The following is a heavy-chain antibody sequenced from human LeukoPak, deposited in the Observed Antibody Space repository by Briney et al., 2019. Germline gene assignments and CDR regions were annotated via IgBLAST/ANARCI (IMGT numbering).Heavy chain of an antibody. Sequence: ASVKVSCKASGYTFTSYDINWVRQATGQGLEWMGWMNPNSGNTGYAQKFQGRVTMTRNTSISTAYMELSSLRSEDTAVYYCARTRRGGCSWTPVFSYWGQGTLVTVSS. CDR3: ARTRRGGCSWTPVFSY. D-gene: IGHD6-13*01. CDR2: MNPNSGNT. V-gene: IGHV1-8*01. CDR1: GYTFTSYD. J-gene: IGHJ4*02.